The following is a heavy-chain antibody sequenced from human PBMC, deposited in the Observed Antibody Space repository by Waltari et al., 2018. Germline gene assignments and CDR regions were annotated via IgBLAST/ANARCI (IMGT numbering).Heavy chain of an antibody. CDR3: ARGTRASRASYWLDP. CDR2: LNPDSGKT. V-gene: IGHV1-8*01. D-gene: IGHD2-21*01. J-gene: IGHJ5*02. Sequence: QVLLVQSGPEVKKPGASVKVSCKASGYTFTNYDIQWVRQATGQGLEWMGWLNPDSGKTGFAQNFQGRVTITRDTSIATVYMELSDLRSEDTAVYYCARGTRASRASYWLDPWGQGTLVTVSS. CDR1: GYTFTNYD.